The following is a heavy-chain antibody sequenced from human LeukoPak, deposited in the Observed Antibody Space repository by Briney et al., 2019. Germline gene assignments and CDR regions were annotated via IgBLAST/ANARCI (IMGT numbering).Heavy chain of an antibody. V-gene: IGHV4-34*01. CDR3: ARESSGWYAY. D-gene: IGHD6-19*01. J-gene: IGHJ4*02. CDR2: INHSGST. CDR1: GGSFSGYY. Sequence: SETLSLTCAVYGGSFSGYYWSWIRQPPGEGLEWIGEINHSGSTNYNPSLKSRVTISVDTSKNQFSLKLSSVTAADTAVYYCARESSGWYAYWGQGTLVTVSS.